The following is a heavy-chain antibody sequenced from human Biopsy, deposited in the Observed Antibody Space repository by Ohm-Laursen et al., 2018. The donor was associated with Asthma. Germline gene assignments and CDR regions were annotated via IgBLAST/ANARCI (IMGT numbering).Heavy chain of an antibody. J-gene: IGHJ3*01. V-gene: IGHV3-11*01. Sequence: SLRLSCSASGFTLSDYYISWIRQAPGKGLEWVSYISSSGNTSTIYYADSVKGRFTIYRDNAKNSVYLKMNSLRAEDTAVYYCARKVAFDVWGQGTLVIVSS. CDR1: GFTLSDYY. CDR3: ARKVAFDV. CDR2: ISSSGNTSTI.